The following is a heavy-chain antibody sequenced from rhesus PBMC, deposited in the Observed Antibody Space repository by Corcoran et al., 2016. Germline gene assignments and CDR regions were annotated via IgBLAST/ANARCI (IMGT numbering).Heavy chain of an antibody. CDR3: ARDPSITIFGRNSLDV. CDR1: GGSISSNY. J-gene: IGHJ5-2*02. D-gene: IGHD3-3*01. CDR2: IYGSGGST. V-gene: IGHV4-147*01. Sequence: QVQLQESGPGLVKPSETLSLTCAVSGGSISSNYWSWIRQAPGKGLEWIGRIYGSGGSTHYNPPLTSRVTISTDTSKNQFSLKLSAVTAADTAVYYCARDPSITIFGRNSLDVWGRGVLVTVSS.